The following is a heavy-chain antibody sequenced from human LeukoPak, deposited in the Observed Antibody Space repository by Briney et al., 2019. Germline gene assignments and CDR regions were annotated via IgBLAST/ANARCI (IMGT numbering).Heavy chain of an antibody. J-gene: IGHJ4*02. D-gene: IGHD3-9*01. CDR3: ATGGDNDILTGYYTSFDY. CDR2: ISGSGGST. V-gene: IGHV3-23*01. Sequence: GGSLRLSCAASGFTFSSYAMSWVRQAPGKGLEGVSAISGSGGSTYYADSVKGRFTISRDNSKNTVYLQMNSLRAEDTAVYYCATGGDNDILTGYYTSFDYWGQGTLVTVSS. CDR1: GFTFSSYA.